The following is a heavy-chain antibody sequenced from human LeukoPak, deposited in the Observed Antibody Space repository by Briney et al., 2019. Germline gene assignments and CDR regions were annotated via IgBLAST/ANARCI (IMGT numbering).Heavy chain of an antibody. J-gene: IGHJ6*02. CDR1: GGSINSYY. D-gene: IGHD6-13*01. CDR2: IYYSGRT. CDR3: ARGGIGIAAAGTPLASYYYYYYGMDV. Sequence: SETLSLTCTVSGGSINSYYWSWIRQPPGKGLEWIGSIYYSGRTNYNPSLKSRVTISVDTSKNQFSLKLSSVTAADTAVYYCARGGIGIAAAGTPLASYYYYYYGMDVWGQGTTVTVSS. V-gene: IGHV4-59*01.